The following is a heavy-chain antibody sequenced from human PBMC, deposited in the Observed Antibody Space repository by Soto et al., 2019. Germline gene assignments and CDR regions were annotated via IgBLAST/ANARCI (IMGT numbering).Heavy chain of an antibody. D-gene: IGHD2-21*02. CDR1: GGTFSSYA. Sequence: VASVKVSCKASGGTFSSYAIRWVRQAPGQGLEWMGGIIPIFGTANYAQKFQGRVTITADESTSTAYMELSSLRSEDTAVYYCARDCPGGGDCNWGQGTLVTVSS. CDR2: IIPIFGTA. J-gene: IGHJ4*02. V-gene: IGHV1-69*13. CDR3: ARDCPGGGDCN.